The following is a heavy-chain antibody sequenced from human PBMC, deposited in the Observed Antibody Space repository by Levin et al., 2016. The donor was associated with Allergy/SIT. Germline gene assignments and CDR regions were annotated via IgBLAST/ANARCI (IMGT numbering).Heavy chain of an antibody. D-gene: IGHD3-10*01. CDR3: ARDSGYGSGNIGFDY. CDR2: ISSSSSTI. V-gene: IGHV3-48*02. J-gene: IGHJ4*02. Sequence: WIRQPPGKGLEWVSYISSSSSTIYYADSVKGRFTISRDNAKNSLYLQMNSLRDEDTAVYYCARDSGYGSGNIGFDYWGQGTLVTVSS.